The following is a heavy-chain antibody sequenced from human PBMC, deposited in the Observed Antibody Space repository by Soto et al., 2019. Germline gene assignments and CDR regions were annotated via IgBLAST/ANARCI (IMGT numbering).Heavy chain of an antibody. CDR2: ITSSSGYI. J-gene: IGHJ4*02. CDR1: GFTFSRYN. V-gene: IGHV3-21*01. D-gene: IGHD1-26*01. Sequence: EVQLVESGGGLVKPGGSLRLSCAASGFTFSRYNMNWVRQAPGKGLEWVSSITSSSGYIFYADSVKGRFTISRDNAKNSLYLQMNSLRVEDPAVYYCARYSGTYRDYWGQGTLVTVSS. CDR3: ARYSGTYRDY.